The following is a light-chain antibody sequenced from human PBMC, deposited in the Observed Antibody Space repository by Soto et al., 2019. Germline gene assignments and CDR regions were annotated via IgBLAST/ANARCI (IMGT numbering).Light chain of an antibody. CDR2: GAS. CDR1: QSVSSY. V-gene: IGKV3-11*01. Sequence: EIVLTQSPATLSLSPGERAILSCRASQSVSSYLAWYQQKPGQAPRLLIYGASNRATGIPARFSGSGSGTDFTLTISSLEPEDFAVYYCQQRSNWPRTFGQGTKLEI. CDR3: QQRSNWPRT. J-gene: IGKJ2*01.